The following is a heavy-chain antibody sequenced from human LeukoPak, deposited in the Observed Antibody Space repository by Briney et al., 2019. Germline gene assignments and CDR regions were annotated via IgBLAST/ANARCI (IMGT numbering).Heavy chain of an antibody. J-gene: IGHJ4*02. CDR2: ISGSGAGT. Sequence: PGGSLRLSCAASGFTFSTYGISWVRLAPGKGLEWVSAISGSGAGTYYADSVKGRFTISRDNFKNTLYLQMNSLRAEDTAVYYCAKAFWTIAGANPGTFDCWGQGNLVTVSS. V-gene: IGHV3-23*01. D-gene: IGHD3/OR15-3a*01. CDR3: AKAFWTIAGANPGTFDC. CDR1: GFTFSTYG.